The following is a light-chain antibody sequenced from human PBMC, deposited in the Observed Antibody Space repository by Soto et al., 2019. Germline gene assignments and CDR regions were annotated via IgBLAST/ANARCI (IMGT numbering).Light chain of an antibody. CDR2: DSS. J-gene: IGKJ2*01. Sequence: EMVLTQSPATLSLSTGDRATLSCRASQSVGRYLAWYQQRPGQAPRLLIYDSSNRVTGIPARFSGNGSGRDFTLTNSSLEPEDFAGYYCQYHTDWPPYTFGQGTTLEI. CDR1: QSVGRY. V-gene: IGKV3-11*02. CDR3: QYHTDWPPYT.